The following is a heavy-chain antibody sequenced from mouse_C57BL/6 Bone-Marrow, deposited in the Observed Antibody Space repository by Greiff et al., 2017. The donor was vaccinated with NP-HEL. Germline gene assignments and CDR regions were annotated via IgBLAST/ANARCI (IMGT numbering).Heavy chain of an antibody. V-gene: IGHV5-15*01. D-gene: IGHD4-1*01. CDR1: GFTFSDYG. Sequence: EVKLMESGGGLVQPGGSLKLSCAASGFTFSDYGMAWVRQAPRKGPEWVAFISNLAYSIYYADTVTGRFTISRENAKNTLYLEMSSLRSEDTAMYYCARRDWDPYWYFDVWGTGTTVTVSS. J-gene: IGHJ1*03. CDR2: ISNLAYSI. CDR3: ARRDWDPYWYFDV.